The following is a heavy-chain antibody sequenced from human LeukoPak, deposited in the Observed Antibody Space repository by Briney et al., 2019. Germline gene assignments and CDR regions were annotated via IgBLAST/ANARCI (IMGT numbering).Heavy chain of an antibody. V-gene: IGHV4-59*12. CDR3: ARELTYYYDSSGYYEASYYYYYYMDV. D-gene: IGHD3-22*01. J-gene: IGHJ6*03. Sequence: SETLSLTCTVSGGSISSYYWSWIRQPPGKGLEWIGYIYYSGSTNYNPSLKSRVTISVDTSKNQFSLKLSSVTAADTAVYYCARELTYYYDSSGYYEASYYYYYYMDVWGKGTTVTVSS. CDR1: GGSISSYY. CDR2: IYYSGST.